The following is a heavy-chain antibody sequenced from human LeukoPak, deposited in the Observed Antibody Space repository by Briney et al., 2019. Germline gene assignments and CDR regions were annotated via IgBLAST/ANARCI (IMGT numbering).Heavy chain of an antibody. CDR2: INPTGGST. Sequence: ASVKVSCKASGYTFTGYYLHWVRQAPGQGLEWMGLINPTGGSTGYAQKFQGRVTMTRDMSTSTDYMELSSLRSEDTAIYYCARDNSVGDNAWWFDPWGQGTLVTVSS. CDR1: GYTFTGYY. D-gene: IGHD1-26*01. CDR3: ARDNSVGDNAWWFDP. V-gene: IGHV1-46*01. J-gene: IGHJ5*02.